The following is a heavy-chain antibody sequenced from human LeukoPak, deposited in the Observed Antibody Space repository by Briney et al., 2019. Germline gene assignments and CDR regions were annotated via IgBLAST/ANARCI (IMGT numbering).Heavy chain of an antibody. J-gene: IGHJ4*02. CDR3: ATQEWLSVDY. Sequence: SETLSLTCTVSGGSISSYYWSWIRQPAGKELEWIGRIYTSGSTNYNPSLKSRVTISVDTSKNQFSLKLSSVTAADTAVYYCATQEWLSVDYWGQGTLVTVSS. V-gene: IGHV4-4*07. CDR1: GGSISSYY. D-gene: IGHD3-3*01. CDR2: IYTSGST.